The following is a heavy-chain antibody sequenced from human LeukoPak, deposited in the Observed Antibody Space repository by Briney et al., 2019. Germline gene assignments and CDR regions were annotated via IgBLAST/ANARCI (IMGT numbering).Heavy chain of an antibody. CDR2: IKYDGSEK. CDR1: GFTFSVSW. CDR3: ARVNVVLLWFGESDY. D-gene: IGHD3-10*01. J-gene: IGHJ4*02. V-gene: IGHV3-7*01. Sequence: PGGSLRLSCAASGFTFSVSWMSWVRQAPGKGLEWVANIKYDGSEKYYVDSVKGRFTISRDNAKNSLYLQMNSLRAEDTAVYYCARVNVVLLWFGESDYWGQGTLVTVSS.